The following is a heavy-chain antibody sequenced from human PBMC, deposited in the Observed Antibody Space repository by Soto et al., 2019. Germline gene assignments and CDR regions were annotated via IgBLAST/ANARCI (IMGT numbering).Heavy chain of an antibody. D-gene: IGHD5-12*01. CDR3: ARVEMATIKGNAFDI. Sequence: QVQLVQSGAEVKKPGASVKVSCKASGYTFTSYYMYWVRQAPGQGLEWMGIINPSGGSTSYAQKFQDRVTMTRDTSTSTVYMELSSLRSEDTAVYYCARVEMATIKGNAFDIWGQGTMVTVSS. J-gene: IGHJ3*02. V-gene: IGHV1-46*01. CDR2: INPSGGST. CDR1: GYTFTSYY.